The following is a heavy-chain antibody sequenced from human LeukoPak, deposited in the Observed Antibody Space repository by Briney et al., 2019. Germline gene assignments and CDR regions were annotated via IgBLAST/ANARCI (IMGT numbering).Heavy chain of an antibody. Sequence: PSETLSLTCTVSGGSISSYYWTWIRQPAGKGLEWIGHIYTSGSTYYNPSLKSRVTMSVDTSKNQFPLKLSSVTAADTAMYYCARDAGLTYFDYWGQGTLVTVSS. CDR2: IYTSGST. D-gene: IGHD3-22*01. V-gene: IGHV4-4*07. CDR1: GGSISSYY. CDR3: ARDAGLTYFDY. J-gene: IGHJ4*02.